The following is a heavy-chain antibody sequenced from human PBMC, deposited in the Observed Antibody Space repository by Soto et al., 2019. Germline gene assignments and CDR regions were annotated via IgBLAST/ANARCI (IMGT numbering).Heavy chain of an antibody. CDR1: GFNFSSCA. CDR3: ASLYNFGSAHFDY. Sequence: GGSLRLSSAASGFNFSSCAMGWVRQAPGKGLEWVSSISSSGTYKYYEDSVKGRFTISRDNAKNSLDLQMNSLRAEDTAVYFCASLYNFGSAHFDYWGQGTLVTVSS. V-gene: IGHV3-21*01. D-gene: IGHD1-1*01. J-gene: IGHJ4*02. CDR2: ISSSGTYK.